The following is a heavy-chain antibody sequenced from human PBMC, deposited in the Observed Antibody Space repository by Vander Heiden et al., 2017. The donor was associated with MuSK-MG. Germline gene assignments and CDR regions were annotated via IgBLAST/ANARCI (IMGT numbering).Heavy chain of an antibody. Sequence: EVQLVESGGGLVQPGRSLRLSCAASGFTFDDYAMHWVRQAPGKGLEWVSGISWNSGGIGYADSVKGRFTISRDNAKNSLYLQMNSLRPEDTALYYCAKGFRYYYYMDVWCKGTTVTVSS. CDR1: GFTFDDYA. J-gene: IGHJ6*03. V-gene: IGHV3-9*01. CDR2: ISWNSGGI. CDR3: AKGFRYYYYMDV.